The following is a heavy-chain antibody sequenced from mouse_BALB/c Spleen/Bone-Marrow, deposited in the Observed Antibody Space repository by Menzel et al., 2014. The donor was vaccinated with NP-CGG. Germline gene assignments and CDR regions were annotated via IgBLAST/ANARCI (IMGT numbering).Heavy chain of an antibody. D-gene: IGHD2-3*01. J-gene: IGHJ4*01. CDR1: GYTFSNYW. CDR3: ARTADGYYYAMDY. Sequence: VQRVESGAELMKPGASVKISCKATGYTFSNYWIEWIKQRPGHGLEWIGEILPGSGSSNYNEKLKGKATFTADTSSNTAYMQLSSLTSEDSAVYYCARTADGYYYAMDYWDQGTSVTVSS. V-gene: IGHV1-9*01. CDR2: ILPGSGSS.